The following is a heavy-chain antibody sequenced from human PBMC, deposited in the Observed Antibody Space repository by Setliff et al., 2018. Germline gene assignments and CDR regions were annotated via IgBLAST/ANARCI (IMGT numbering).Heavy chain of an antibody. D-gene: IGHD6-19*01. Sequence: SSETLSLTCTVSGGSISSYYWSWIRQPPGKGLEWIGYIYYSGSTNYNPSLKSRVTISVDTSKNQFSLKLSSVTAADTAVYYCARDHAYSSGWLVDANAFDSWGQGTMVTVSS. CDR2: IYYSGST. CDR1: GGSISSYY. J-gene: IGHJ3*02. CDR3: ARDHAYSSGWLVDANAFDS. V-gene: IGHV4-59*01.